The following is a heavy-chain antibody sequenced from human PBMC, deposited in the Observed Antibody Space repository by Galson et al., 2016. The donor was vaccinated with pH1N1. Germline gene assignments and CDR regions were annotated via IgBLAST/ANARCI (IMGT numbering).Heavy chain of an antibody. CDR3: VKDSDYGGQLR. J-gene: IGHJ4*02. CDR2: IRSDGSKK. D-gene: IGHD4-23*01. V-gene: IGHV3-30*02. Sequence: SLRLSCAASGFTFNSNAMHWVRQAPGKGLEWVAFIRSDGSKKYYAGSVKGRFTISRDNSRATLFLQMNSLRPEDTAVYYCVKDSDYGGQLRWGQGTLVTVSS. CDR1: GFTFNSNA.